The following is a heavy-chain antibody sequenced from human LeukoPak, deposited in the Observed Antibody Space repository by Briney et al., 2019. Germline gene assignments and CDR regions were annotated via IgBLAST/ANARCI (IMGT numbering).Heavy chain of an antibody. CDR1: GFTFSSYS. V-gene: IGHV3-21*01. CDR3: AGVEMATNAFDI. J-gene: IGHJ3*02. Sequence: GGSLRLSCAASGFTFSSYSMNWVRQAPGKGLEWVSSISSSSSYIYYADPVKGRFTISRDNAKNSLYLQMNSLRAEDTAVYYCAGVEMATNAFDIWGQGTMVTVSS. CDR2: ISSSSSYI. D-gene: IGHD5-24*01.